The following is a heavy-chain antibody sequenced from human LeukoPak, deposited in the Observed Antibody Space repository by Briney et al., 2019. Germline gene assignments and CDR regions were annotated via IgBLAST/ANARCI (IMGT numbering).Heavy chain of an antibody. CDR3: ASGVGGGWYADFDY. CDR1: GFTFSSYA. Sequence: GGSLRLSCAASGFTFSSYAMHWVRQAPGKGLEYVSAISSNGGSTYYANSVKGRFTISRDNSKNTLYLQMGSLRAEDMAVYYCASGVGGGWYADFDYWGQGTLVTVSS. D-gene: IGHD6-19*01. V-gene: IGHV3-64*01. CDR2: ISSNGGST. J-gene: IGHJ4*02.